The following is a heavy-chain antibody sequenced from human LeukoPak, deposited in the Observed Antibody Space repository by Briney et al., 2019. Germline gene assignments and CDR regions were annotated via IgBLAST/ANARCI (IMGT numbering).Heavy chain of an antibody. D-gene: IGHD3-16*01. V-gene: IGHV4-34*01. CDR1: GGSFSGYY. CDR3: ARALEKYYAYVCGSYSSWFDP. CDR2: INHSGST. Sequence: SETLSLTCAVYGGSFSGYYWSWIRQPPGKGLEWIGEINHSGSTNYNPSLKSRVTISVDTSKNQFSLKLSSVTAADTAVYYCARALEKYYAYVCGSYSSWFDPWGQGTLVTVSS. J-gene: IGHJ5*02.